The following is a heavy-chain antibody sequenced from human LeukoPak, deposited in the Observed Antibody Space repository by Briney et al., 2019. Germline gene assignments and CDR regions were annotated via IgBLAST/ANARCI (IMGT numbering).Heavy chain of an antibody. Sequence: ASVRVSCKASAYTFTGYYVNWVRQAPGQGLEWIGWINPKSGGTRSGQVFQGRVTMTSDTSISTAYMELSRLRSDNTAVYYCARDLYGGTSATFDYWGQGTLVTVSS. CDR3: ARDLYGGTSATFDY. D-gene: IGHD4-23*01. CDR1: AYTFTGYY. CDR2: INPKSGGT. V-gene: IGHV1-2*02. J-gene: IGHJ4*02.